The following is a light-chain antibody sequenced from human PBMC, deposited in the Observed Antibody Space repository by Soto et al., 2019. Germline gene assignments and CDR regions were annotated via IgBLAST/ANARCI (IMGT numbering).Light chain of an antibody. V-gene: IGLV2-14*01. CDR1: SSDIGGYDS. Sequence: QSALTQPASVSGSPGQSITISCTGTSSDIGGYDSVSWYQQHPGKAPKLIIYGVSDRSSGLSNRFSGSKSGNTAFLTISALQAEDEADYYCSSFTSSTTYVFGSGTKLTVL. CDR3: SSFTSSTTYV. CDR2: GVS. J-gene: IGLJ1*01.